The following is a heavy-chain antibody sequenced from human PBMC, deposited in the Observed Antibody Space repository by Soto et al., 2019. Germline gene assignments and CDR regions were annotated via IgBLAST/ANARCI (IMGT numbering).Heavy chain of an antibody. D-gene: IGHD1-26*01. V-gene: IGHV3-23*01. Sequence: GGSLRLSCVVSEFTFGSNVMSWVRQAPGRRPEWVSAISGSGDSTYYADSVKGRFTISRDNSKNTLFLQMNSLKAEDTAVYYCAKPSLVRRVGALYPYGRGQGTTVTVSS. CDR3: AKPSLVRRVGALYPYG. J-gene: IGHJ6*02. CDR1: EFTFGSNV. CDR2: ISGSGDST.